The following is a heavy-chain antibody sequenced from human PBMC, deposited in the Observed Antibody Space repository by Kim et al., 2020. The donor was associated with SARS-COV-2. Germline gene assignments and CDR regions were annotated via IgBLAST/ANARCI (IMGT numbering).Heavy chain of an antibody. CDR3: AKSSTTVATRFIDY. D-gene: IGHD4-17*01. V-gene: IGHV3-23*01. Sequence: HSLKAQFPITRATSKHTLYLQMNSLRAEDTAVYYCAKSSTTVATRFIDYWGQGTLVTVSS. J-gene: IGHJ4*02.